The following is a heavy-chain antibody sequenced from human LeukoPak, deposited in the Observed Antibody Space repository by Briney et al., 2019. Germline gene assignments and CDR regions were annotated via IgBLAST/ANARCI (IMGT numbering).Heavy chain of an antibody. CDR3: AKSKTYDLLGHDGMDV. V-gene: IGHV3-30*18. CDR1: GFTFSSYG. CDR2: ISYDGSNK. Sequence: GRSLRLSCAASGFTFSSYGMHWVRQAPGKGLEWVAVISYDGSNKYYADSVKGRFTISRDNSKNTLYLQMNSLRAEDTAVYYCAKSKTYDLLGHDGMDVWGQGTTVTVSS. J-gene: IGHJ6*02. D-gene: IGHD5-12*01.